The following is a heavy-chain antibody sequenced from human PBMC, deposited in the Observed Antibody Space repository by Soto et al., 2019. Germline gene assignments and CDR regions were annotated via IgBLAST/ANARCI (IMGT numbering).Heavy chain of an antibody. CDR1: GYTFTDYY. V-gene: IGHV1-2*02. CDR2: INPNSGGT. D-gene: IGHD6-13*01. J-gene: IGHJ6*02. Sequence: QVQLVQSGAEVKKPGASVKVSCKASGYTFTDYYMHWVRQAPGQGLEWMGWINPNSGGTNYAQKFQGRVTMTRDTSVTTAYMELSRLTSDDTAVYYCAREWLAAAGKPGYIDYYGMGVWGQGTTVTVSS. CDR3: AREWLAAAGKPGYIDYYGMGV.